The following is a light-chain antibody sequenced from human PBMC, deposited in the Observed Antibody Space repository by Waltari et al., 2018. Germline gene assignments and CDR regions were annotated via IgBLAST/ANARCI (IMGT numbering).Light chain of an antibody. CDR2: DNS. J-gene: IGLJ2*01. CDR1: DIGRKN. CDR3: QVWDSTTDHAI. Sequence: SYVVTQPPSVSLAPGKTATITCGGDDIGRKNVCWYQQRPGQAPVLVVYDNSDRSSGVPERFSGSNSGDTATLTISRVEVGDEADFYCQVWDSTTDHAIFCGGTKLTVL. V-gene: IGLV3-21*03.